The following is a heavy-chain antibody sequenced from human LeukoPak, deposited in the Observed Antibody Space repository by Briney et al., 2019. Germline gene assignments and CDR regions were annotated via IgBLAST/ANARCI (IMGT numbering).Heavy chain of an antibody. CDR3: VKGGQNYDFWRFDY. Sequence: QTGGSLRLSCAASGFTFSSYAMSWVRQAPGKGLEWVSSISGSGGSTYYTDSVKGRFAISRDNSKSTLYLQMNSLGTDDTALYYCVKGGQNYDFWRFDYWGQGTLVTASS. D-gene: IGHD3-3*01. J-gene: IGHJ4*02. CDR2: ISGSGGST. CDR1: GFTFSSYA. V-gene: IGHV3-23*01.